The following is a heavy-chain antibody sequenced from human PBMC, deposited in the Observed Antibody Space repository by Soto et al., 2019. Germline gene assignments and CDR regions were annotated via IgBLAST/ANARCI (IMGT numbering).Heavy chain of an antibody. CDR1: GFSFSDYG. D-gene: IGHD1-26*01. CDR2: IWYDGSVR. J-gene: IGHJ4*02. Sequence: QVQLVESGGGVVRPGTSLRLSCAGSGFSFSDYGMNWVRQAPGKGLEWVAVIWYDGSVRRYADSVKGRFTISRDISKNPLYLQMNSLRVEDTAVYFCARGGKWELLLRLWGQGTLVTVSS. CDR3: ARGGKWELLLRL. V-gene: IGHV3-33*01.